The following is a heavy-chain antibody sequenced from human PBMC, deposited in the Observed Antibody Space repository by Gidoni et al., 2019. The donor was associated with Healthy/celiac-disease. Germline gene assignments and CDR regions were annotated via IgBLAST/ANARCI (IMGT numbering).Heavy chain of an antibody. D-gene: IGHD3-22*01. J-gene: IGHJ4*02. CDR2: IIPIFGTA. Sequence: QVQLVQSGAEVKKPGSSVKVSCKASGGTFSSYAISWVRQAPGQGLEWMGGIIPIFGTANYAQKFQGRVTITADKSTSTAYMELSSLRSEDTAVYYCASYRPRQYYYDSSGSQYWGQGTLVTVSS. CDR3: ASYRPRQYYYDSSGSQY. V-gene: IGHV1-69*06. CDR1: GGTFSSYA.